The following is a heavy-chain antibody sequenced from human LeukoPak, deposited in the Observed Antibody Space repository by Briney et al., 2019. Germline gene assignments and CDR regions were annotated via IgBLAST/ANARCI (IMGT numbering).Heavy chain of an antibody. V-gene: IGHV7-4-1*02. Sequence: ASVKVSCKASGYTFTGYYMHWVRQAPGQGLEWMGWINTNTGNPTYAQGFTGRFVFSLDTSVSTAYLQISSLKAEDTAVYYCAKPRFSSGYPLEPDAFDIWGQGTMVTVSS. CDR1: GYTFTGYY. D-gene: IGHD3-22*01. J-gene: IGHJ3*02. CDR3: AKPRFSSGYPLEPDAFDI. CDR2: INTNTGNP.